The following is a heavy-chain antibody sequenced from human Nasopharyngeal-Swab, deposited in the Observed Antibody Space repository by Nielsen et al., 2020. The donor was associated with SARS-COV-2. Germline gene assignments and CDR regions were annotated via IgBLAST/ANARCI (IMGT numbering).Heavy chain of an antibody. V-gene: IGHV1-2*06. Sequence: ASVKVSCKASGYTFTDYYMHWVRQAPGQGLEWMGRINPNSGGTNYAQKFQGRVTMTRDTSISTAYTELSRLTSDDTAVYYCARRGATTMTTSPFDFWGQGTLVTVSS. CDR3: ARRGATTMTTSPFDF. D-gene: IGHD4-11*01. CDR1: GYTFTDYY. J-gene: IGHJ4*02. CDR2: INPNSGGT.